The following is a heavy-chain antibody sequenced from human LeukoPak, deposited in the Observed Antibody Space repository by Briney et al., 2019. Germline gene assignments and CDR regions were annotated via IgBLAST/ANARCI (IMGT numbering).Heavy chain of an antibody. D-gene: IGHD3-16*02. CDR3: TRDDYVWGSYRFDY. CDR1: GFTFSNAW. J-gene: IGHJ4*02. V-gene: IGHV3-15*07. CDR2: IKSKTDGGTT. Sequence: GGYLRLSCAASGFTFSNAWMNWVRQAPGKGLEWVGRIKSKTDGGTTDYAAPVKGRFTISRDDSKNTLYLQMNSLKTEDTAVYYCTRDDYVWGSYRFDYWGQGTLVTVSS.